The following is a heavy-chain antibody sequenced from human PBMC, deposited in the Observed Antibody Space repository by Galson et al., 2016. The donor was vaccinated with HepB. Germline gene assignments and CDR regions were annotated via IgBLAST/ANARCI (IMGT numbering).Heavy chain of an antibody. J-gene: IGHJ6*02. D-gene: IGHD2-2*01. CDR1: GFSFGDFG. Sequence: SLRLSCAASGFSFGDFGMNWFRQAPGKGLEWVGFIRSTVYGGTTEYAASVKGRFTISRDDSKSIAHLQMNSLKTEDTAVYYCSRDYSGVCSSTRCPYHGMDVWGQGTTVIVSS. CDR2: IRSTVYGGTT. V-gene: IGHV3-49*03. CDR3: SRDYSGVCSSTRCPYHGMDV.